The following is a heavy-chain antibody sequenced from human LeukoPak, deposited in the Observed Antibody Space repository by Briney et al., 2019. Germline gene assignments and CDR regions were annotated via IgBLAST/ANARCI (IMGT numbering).Heavy chain of an antibody. J-gene: IGHJ4*02. CDR1: GFTFSSYW. CDR2: IKQDGSEK. CDR3: ARDRRASGWSDYFDY. D-gene: IGHD6-19*01. V-gene: IGHV3-7*01. Sequence: PGGSLRLSCAASGFTFSSYWMSWFRQAPGKGLRGWANIKQDGSEKYYVDSVKGRFTISRDNAKNSLYLQMNSLRAEDTAVYYCARDRRASGWSDYFDYWGQGTLVTVSS.